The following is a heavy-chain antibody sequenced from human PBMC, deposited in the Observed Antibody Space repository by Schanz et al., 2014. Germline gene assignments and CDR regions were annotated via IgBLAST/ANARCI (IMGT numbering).Heavy chain of an antibody. CDR3: AASSGWHPSTDY. D-gene: IGHD6-19*01. Sequence: VQLAESGGGVVQPGRSLRLSCAAPGFTFSSYGMHWVRQAPGKGLEWVAVIWYDGSNKYYADSVKGRFTMSRDNAKNSLFLQMNSLRVEDTAVYYCAASSGWHPSTDYWGQGTLVTVSS. J-gene: IGHJ4*02. CDR2: IWYDGSNK. CDR1: GFTFSSYG. V-gene: IGHV3-33*01.